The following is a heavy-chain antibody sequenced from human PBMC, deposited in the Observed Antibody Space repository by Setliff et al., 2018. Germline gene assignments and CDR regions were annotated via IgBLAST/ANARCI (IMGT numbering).Heavy chain of an antibody. Sequence: ASVKVSCKASGYTFTSYYMHWVRQAPGQGLEWMGIINPSGGSTSYAQKFQGRVTMTWDTSTSTVYMELSSLRSEDTAVYYCARAGNYNFWPGYPPSYYYSFLDFFCPVPSVTVSS. CDR3: ARAGNYNFWPGYPPSYYYSFLDF. D-gene: IGHD3-3*01. CDR2: INPSGGST. V-gene: IGHV1-46*01. J-gene: IGHJ6*02. CDR1: GYTFTSYY.